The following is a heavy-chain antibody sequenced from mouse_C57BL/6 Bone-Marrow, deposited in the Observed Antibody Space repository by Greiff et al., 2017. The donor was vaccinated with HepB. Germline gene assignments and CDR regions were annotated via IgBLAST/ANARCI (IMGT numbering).Heavy chain of an antibody. V-gene: IGHV5-9*01. J-gene: IGHJ3*01. D-gene: IGHD1-1*01. CDR1: GFTFSSYT. Sequence: EVMLVESGGGLVKPGGSLKLSCAASGFTFSSYTMSWVRQTPEKRLEWVATISGGGGNTYYPDSVKGRFTISRDNAKNTLYLQMSSLRSEDTALYYCARRGTTVVAPFAYWGQGTLVTVSA. CDR2: ISGGGGNT. CDR3: ARRGTTVVAPFAY.